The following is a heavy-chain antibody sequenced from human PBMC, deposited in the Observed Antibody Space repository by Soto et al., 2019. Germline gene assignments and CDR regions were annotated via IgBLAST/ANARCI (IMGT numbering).Heavy chain of an antibody. D-gene: IGHD6-19*01. Sequence: HVQLQESGPGMVESSGTLSLTCAVSGGSISSTNWWSWVRQSPGKGLEWIGEIYHNGSPDYNPSLKSRVTIYVDKSKNHFSLKLTSVTAADTAVYFCGRWLGTSYGMDVCCQGTAVNVYS. J-gene: IGHJ6*02. CDR2: IYHNGSP. CDR3: GRWLGTSYGMDV. CDR1: GGSISSTNW. V-gene: IGHV4-4*02.